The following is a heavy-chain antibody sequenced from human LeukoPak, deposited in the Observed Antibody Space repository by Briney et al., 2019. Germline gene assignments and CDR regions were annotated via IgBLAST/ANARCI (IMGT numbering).Heavy chain of an antibody. J-gene: IGHJ4*02. CDR1: GYTFTDYY. Sequence: ATVKLSCKVSGYTFTDYYMHWVPQAPGKGLEWMGLVYPEDGETIYAEKFQGRVTINADTSTDTAYMELSSLRSEDTAVYYCATYKGDFDYWGQGTLVTVSS. V-gene: IGHV1-69-2*01. D-gene: IGHD5-24*01. CDR2: VYPEDGET. CDR3: ATYKGDFDY.